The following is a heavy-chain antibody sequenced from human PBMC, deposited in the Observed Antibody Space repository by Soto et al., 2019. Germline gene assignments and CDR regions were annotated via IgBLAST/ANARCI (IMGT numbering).Heavy chain of an antibody. CDR1: GGSISSSSYY. Sequence: QLQLQESGPGLVKPSETLSLTCTVSGGSISSSSYYWGWIRQPPGKGLEWIGSIYYSGSTYYNPSLKSRVTISVDTSKNQFSLKLSSVTAADTAVYYCARLGAMVVPAAMIGYYGMDVWGQGTTVTVSS. D-gene: IGHD2-2*01. CDR3: ARLGAMVVPAAMIGYYGMDV. J-gene: IGHJ6*02. V-gene: IGHV4-39*01. CDR2: IYYSGST.